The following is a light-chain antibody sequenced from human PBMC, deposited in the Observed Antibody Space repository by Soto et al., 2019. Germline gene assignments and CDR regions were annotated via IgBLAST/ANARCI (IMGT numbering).Light chain of an antibody. CDR3: SSYAGSNLGV. CDR1: SSDVGGYNY. V-gene: IGLV2-8*01. J-gene: IGLJ1*01. Sequence: QSALTQPPSASGSPGQSVTISCTGTSSDVGGYNYVSWYQQHPGKAPKLMIYEVSKRPSGVPDRFSGSNSGNTASLTVSGLQAEDEADYYCSSYAGSNLGVFGTGTKLTVL. CDR2: EVS.